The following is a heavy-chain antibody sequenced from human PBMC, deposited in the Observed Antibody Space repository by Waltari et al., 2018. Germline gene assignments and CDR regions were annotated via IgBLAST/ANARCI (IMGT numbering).Heavy chain of an antibody. CDR3: ARSGWLDY. V-gene: IGHV1-3*01. Sequence: VRQAPGQSLEWMGWINAANTNTKYSQKFQGRVTITRVTSASTAYMELSSLTSEDTAVYYCARSGWLDYWGQGTLVTVSS. J-gene: IGHJ4*02. D-gene: IGHD6-19*01. CDR2: INAANTNT.